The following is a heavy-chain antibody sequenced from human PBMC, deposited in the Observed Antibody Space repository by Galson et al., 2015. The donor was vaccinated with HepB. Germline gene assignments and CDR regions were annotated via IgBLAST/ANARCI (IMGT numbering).Heavy chain of an antibody. V-gene: IGHV1-69*13. D-gene: IGHD3-10*01. CDR1: GGTFSSYA. J-gene: IGHJ5*02. CDR2: IIPIFGTA. CDR3: ALANYGSGSYYILRYNWFDP. Sequence: SVKVSCKASGGTFSSYAISWVRQAPGQGLEWMGGIIPIFGTANYAQKFQGRVTITADESTSTAYMELSSLRSEDTAVYYCALANYGSGSYYILRYNWFDPWGQGTLVTVSS.